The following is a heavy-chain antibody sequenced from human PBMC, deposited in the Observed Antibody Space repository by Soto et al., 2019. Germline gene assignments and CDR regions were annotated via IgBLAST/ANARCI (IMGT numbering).Heavy chain of an antibody. CDR1: GYTFTSYD. D-gene: IGHD6-13*01. V-gene: IGHV1-8*01. CDR2: MNPNSGNT. Sequence: QVQLVQSGAEVKKPGASVKVSCKASGYTFTSYDINWVRQATGQGLEWMGWMNPNSGNTGYAQKFQGRVTMTRNTSISTAYVELSSLRSEDTAVYYRASRGYSSSWYYYYYYGMDVWGQGTTVTGSS. J-gene: IGHJ6*02. CDR3: ASRGYSSSWYYYYYYGMDV.